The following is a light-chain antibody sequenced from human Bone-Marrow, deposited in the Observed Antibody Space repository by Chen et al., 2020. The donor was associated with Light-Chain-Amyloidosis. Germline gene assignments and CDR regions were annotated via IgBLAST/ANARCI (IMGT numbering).Light chain of an antibody. Sequence: SYVLTQPSSVAVAPGQTATIAWGGNNIGSTSVHWYQQTPDQAPLLVVYEDSDRPSGIPKRLSGSNSGNTATLTISRVEAGDEADYYCQVWDRSSDRPVFGGGTKLTVL. J-gene: IGLJ3*02. CDR1: NIGSTS. CDR3: QVWDRSSDRPV. CDR2: EDS. V-gene: IGLV3-21*02.